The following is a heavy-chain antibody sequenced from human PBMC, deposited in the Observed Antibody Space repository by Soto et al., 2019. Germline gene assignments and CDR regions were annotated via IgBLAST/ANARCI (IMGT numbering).Heavy chain of an antibody. D-gene: IGHD7-27*01. J-gene: IGHJ4*02. V-gene: IGHV4-39*07. CDR1: GGSISSSSYY. CDR2: ISYSGRT. Sequence: SETLSLTCTVSGGSISSSSYYWGWIRQPPGKGLEWIGTISYSGRTYYNPSLKSRITISVDTSKTQFSLKLNSVSAADTAVYYCARGPSGDKVDYWGQGILVTVSS. CDR3: ARGPSGDKVDY.